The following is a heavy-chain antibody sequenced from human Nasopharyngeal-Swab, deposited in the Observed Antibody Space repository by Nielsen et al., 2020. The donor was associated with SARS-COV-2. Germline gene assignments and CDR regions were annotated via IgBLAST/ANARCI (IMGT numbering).Heavy chain of an antibody. Sequence: GGSLRLSCAASGFTFSSYAMHWVRQAPGKGLEYVSAISTNGGSTYYADSVKGRFTISRDNSKNTLYLQMGSLRAEDMAVYYCATGYRFPMDVWGQGTTVTVSS. CDR1: GFTFSSYA. J-gene: IGHJ6*02. CDR3: ATGYRFPMDV. V-gene: IGHV3-64*02. D-gene: IGHD6-13*01. CDR2: ISTNGGST.